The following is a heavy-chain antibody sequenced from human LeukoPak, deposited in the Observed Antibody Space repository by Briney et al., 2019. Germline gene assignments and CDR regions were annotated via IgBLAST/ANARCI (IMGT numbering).Heavy chain of an antibody. CDR2: IYYGGST. CDR3: ARHVDGFNSIDAFDI. J-gene: IGHJ3*02. D-gene: IGHD2-21*01. V-gene: IGHV4-59*08. Sequence: SETLSLTCSVSGGSISTHYWRWLRQPPGKGLEWVGYIYYGGSTNYNPSLKSRVTISVDTSKNQFSLKLRSVTAADTAVYHCARHVDGFNSIDAFDIWGQGTMVTVSS. CDR1: GGSISTHY.